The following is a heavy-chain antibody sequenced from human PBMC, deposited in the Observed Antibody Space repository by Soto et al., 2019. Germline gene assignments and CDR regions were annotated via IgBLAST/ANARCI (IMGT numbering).Heavy chain of an antibody. J-gene: IGHJ6*03. D-gene: IGHD3-10*01. Sequence: EVQLVESGGGLVKPGGSLRLSCAASGFTFSSYSMNWVRQAPGKGLEWVSSISSSSSYIYYADSVKGRFTISRDNAKNSLYLQRNSLRAEDTAVYSCARPSGHYYYYYYMDVWGKGTTVTVSS. CDR1: GFTFSSYS. V-gene: IGHV3-21*01. CDR2: ISSSSSYI. CDR3: ARPSGHYYYYYYMDV.